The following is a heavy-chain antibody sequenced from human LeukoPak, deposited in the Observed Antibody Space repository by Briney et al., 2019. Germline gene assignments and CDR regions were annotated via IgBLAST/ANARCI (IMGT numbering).Heavy chain of an antibody. D-gene: IGHD3-10*01. CDR3: AKDPRGHAEYFQH. Sequence: PGGSLRLSCAASGFTFRSYGMHWVRQAPGKGLEWVAVISYDGSNKYYADSVKGRFTISRDNSKNTLYLQMNSLRAEDTAVYYCAKDPRGHAEYFQHWGQGTLVTVSS. V-gene: IGHV3-30*18. J-gene: IGHJ1*01. CDR2: ISYDGSNK. CDR1: GFTFRSYG.